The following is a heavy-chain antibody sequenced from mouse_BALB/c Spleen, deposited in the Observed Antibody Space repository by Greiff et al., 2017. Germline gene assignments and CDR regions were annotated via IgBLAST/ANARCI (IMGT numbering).Heavy chain of an antibody. CDR3: AGGSGYFDV. V-gene: IGHV5-9-1*01. CDR2: ISSGGSYT. D-gene: IGHD1-1*01. CDR1: GFTFSSYT. J-gene: IGHJ1*01. Sequence: EVMLVESGGGLVKPGGSLKLSCAASGFTFSSYTMSWVRQTPEKRLEWVATISSGGSYTYYPDSVKGRFTISRDNAKNNLYLQMSSLKSEDTAMYYCAGGSGYFDVWGAGTTVTVSS.